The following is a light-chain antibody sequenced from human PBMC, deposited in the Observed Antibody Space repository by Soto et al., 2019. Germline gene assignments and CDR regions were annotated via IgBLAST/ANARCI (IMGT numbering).Light chain of an antibody. V-gene: IGKV3-20*01. CDR3: QQYGSSHIP. J-gene: IGKJ5*01. Sequence: TKSPSTPPAYVGDRVTITCRASQSMSNWLAWYQQKPDQAPRLLFYGASSRATGIPDRFSGSGSGTDFTLTISRLEPEDFAVYYCQQYGSSHIPFGQGTRLEIK. CDR2: GAS. CDR1: QSMSNW.